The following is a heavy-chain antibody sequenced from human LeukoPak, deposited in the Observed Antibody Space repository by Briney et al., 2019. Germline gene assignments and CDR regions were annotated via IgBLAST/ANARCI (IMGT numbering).Heavy chain of an antibody. V-gene: IGHV3-74*03. Sequence: GGSLRLSCAGSGFNFTGYWMHWVRQAPGKGLEWISRLYSDGRSLTYADSVMGRFTISRDNAKNMLYLQMNSLRAEDTAVYYCARDIAHCSGGKCYNIRFDFWGQGTLVTVSS. CDR2: LYSDGRSL. CDR1: GFNFTGYW. D-gene: IGHD2-15*01. J-gene: IGHJ5*01. CDR3: ARDIAHCSGGKCYNIRFDF.